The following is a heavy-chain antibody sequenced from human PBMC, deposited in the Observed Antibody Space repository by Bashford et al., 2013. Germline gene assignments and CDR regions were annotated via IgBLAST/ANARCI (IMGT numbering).Heavy chain of an antibody. CDR3: ASRGEVIPDAFDI. J-gene: IGHJ3*02. V-gene: IGHV1-69*01. CDR2: IIPIFETP. Sequence: WVRQAPGQGLEWMGGIIPIFETPHYPQKFQDRVTITADESTSTVYMDLTSLRSEDTAVYYCASRGEVIPDAFDIWGQGTMVTVSS. D-gene: IGHD3-3*01.